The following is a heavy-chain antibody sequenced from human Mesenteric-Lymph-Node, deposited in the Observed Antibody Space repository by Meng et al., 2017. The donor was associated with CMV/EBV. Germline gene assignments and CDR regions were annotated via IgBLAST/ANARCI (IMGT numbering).Heavy chain of an antibody. Sequence: HLQRQESVPPPVNPSEPLSLKCTVSGGSISSSWHYWGWIRQPPGKGLEWIGSIFYSGSAHYNPALESRVTISIDKSKNEFFLNLGSVTAADTAMYFCARDTLTYSYGPGWIDPWGQGTLVTVSS. D-gene: IGHD3-10*01. V-gene: IGHV4-39*02. CDR3: ARDTLTYSYGPGWIDP. CDR2: IFYSGSA. J-gene: IGHJ5*02. CDR1: GGSISSSWHY.